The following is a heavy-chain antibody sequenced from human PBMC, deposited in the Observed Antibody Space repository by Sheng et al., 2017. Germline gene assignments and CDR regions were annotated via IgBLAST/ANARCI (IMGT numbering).Heavy chain of an antibody. CDR2: IGGSGAGT. CDR3: AREQNSGHYRTSDF. D-gene: IGHD1-26*01. V-gene: IGHV3-23*04. CDR1: GFTFSSYA. J-gene: IGHJ4*02. Sequence: EVQLVESGGNLIQPGGSLRLSCAATGFTFSSYAMTWVRQAPGKGLEWVSAIGGSGAGTYYADSVRGRFTISRDNSRNTLYLQMDSLRPEDTAVYYCAREQNSGHYRTSDFWGQGTLVTVSS.